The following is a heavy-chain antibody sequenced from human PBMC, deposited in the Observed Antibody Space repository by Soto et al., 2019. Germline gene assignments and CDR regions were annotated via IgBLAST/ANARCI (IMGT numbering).Heavy chain of an antibody. J-gene: IGHJ4*02. Sequence: EVQLVESGGGLVKPGGSIRLSCAASGFTFSNAWMTWVRQAPGKGLEWVGRIKSKTDGGTADYAAPVKGRFTISRDDSKNTLYLQMNSLKTEDTAMYYCATGRFSSSLYFDYWGQGTLVTVSS. V-gene: IGHV3-15*01. D-gene: IGHD6-6*01. CDR1: GFTFSNAW. CDR3: ATGRFSSSLYFDY. CDR2: IKSKTDGGTA.